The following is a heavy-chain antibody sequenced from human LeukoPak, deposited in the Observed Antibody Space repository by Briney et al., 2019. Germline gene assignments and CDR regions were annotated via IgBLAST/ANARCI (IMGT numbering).Heavy chain of an antibody. CDR3: ARSHGTAPFPDY. Sequence: GGSLRLSCAASGFTFSSYGMHWVRQAPGKGLEWVAVISYDGSNKYYADSVKGRFTISRDNSKNTLYLQMNSLRAEDTAVYYCARSHGTAPFPDYWGQGTLVTVSS. CDR1: GFTFSSYG. CDR2: ISYDGSNK. J-gene: IGHJ4*02. D-gene: IGHD1-1*01. V-gene: IGHV3-30*19.